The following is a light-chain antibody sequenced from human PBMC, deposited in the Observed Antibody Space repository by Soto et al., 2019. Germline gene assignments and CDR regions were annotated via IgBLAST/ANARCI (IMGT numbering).Light chain of an antibody. V-gene: IGKV3-20*01. CDR2: GAS. CDR1: QSVSSSY. CDR3: LQYGSSLWT. J-gene: IGKJ1*01. Sequence: EIVLTQSPGTLSLSPGERATLSCRASQSVSSSYLAWYQQKPGQAPRLLIYGASSRATGIPDRFSGSGSGKDFTLTISRLEPEDFAVYYCLQYGSSLWTFGQGTKVEIK.